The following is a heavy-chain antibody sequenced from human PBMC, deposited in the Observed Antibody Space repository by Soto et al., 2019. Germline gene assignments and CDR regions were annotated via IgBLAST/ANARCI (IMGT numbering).Heavy chain of an antibody. Sequence: EVQLVESGGGLVQPGGSLRLSCAASGLIFSNYKMHWVRQAPGKGLVWVSRISTDGSITDYADSVKGRFTVSRDNAKNTLYLQMNSLRVEDTAVYYCARDTNGLHYWGQGTLVTVSS. CDR3: ARDTNGLHY. V-gene: IGHV3-74*01. D-gene: IGHD2-8*01. CDR2: ISTDGSIT. CDR1: GLIFSNYK. J-gene: IGHJ4*02.